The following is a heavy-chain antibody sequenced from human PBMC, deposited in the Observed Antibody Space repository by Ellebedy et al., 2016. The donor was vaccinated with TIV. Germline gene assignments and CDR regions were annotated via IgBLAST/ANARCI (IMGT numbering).Heavy chain of an antibody. V-gene: IGHV4-39*01. CDR3: ARNVLIFTFDKWYSDL. J-gene: IGHJ2*01. D-gene: IGHD3/OR15-3a*01. Sequence: GSLRLSCTVSGGSISSSPYYWGWIRQSPGKGLEWIGTIYYGGNTYYNPSLKSRVTISVDTSNNHFSLELNSVTAADTAVYYCARNVLIFTFDKWYSDLWGRGTLVTVSS. CDR1: GGSISSSPYY. CDR2: IYYGGNT.